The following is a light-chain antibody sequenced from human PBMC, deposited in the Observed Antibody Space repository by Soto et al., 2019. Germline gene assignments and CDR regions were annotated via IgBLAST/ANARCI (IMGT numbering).Light chain of an antibody. CDR2: GAS. CDR3: QQYNDWPPIT. V-gene: IGKV3-15*01. J-gene: IGKJ3*01. Sequence: EVVMTQSPATLSLSPGERATLSCRASQSVNSDLAWYQQKPGQAPRLLIYGASTRATDIPARFSGGGSGTEFTLTISSLQSEDFAIYYCQQYNDWPPITFGPGTRVDFK. CDR1: QSVNSD.